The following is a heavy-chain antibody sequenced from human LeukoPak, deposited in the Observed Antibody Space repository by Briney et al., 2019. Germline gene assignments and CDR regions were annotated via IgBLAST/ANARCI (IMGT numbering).Heavy chain of an antibody. CDR3: AKDRHILTGYYWEYFQH. CDR2: ISGSGGST. V-gene: IGHV3-23*01. J-gene: IGHJ1*01. CDR1: GFTFSSYA. Sequence: GGSLRLSCAASGFTFSSYAMSWVRQAPGKGLEWVSAISGSGGSTYYADSVKGRFTISRDNSKNTLYLQMNSLRAEDTAVYYCAKDRHILTGYYWEYFQHWGQGTLVTVSP. D-gene: IGHD3-9*01.